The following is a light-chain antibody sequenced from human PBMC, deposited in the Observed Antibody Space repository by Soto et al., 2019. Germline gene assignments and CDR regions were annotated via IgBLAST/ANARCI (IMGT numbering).Light chain of an antibody. CDR1: SSNIGTGT. V-gene: IGLV1-44*01. CDR3: ASWDDSLNGWV. Sequence: QAVVTQPPSTSGAPGQRVSISCSGSSSNIGTGTVNWYQQLPGTAPKLLIYGNTQRPSGVPDRFSGSKSATSAALAISGLQSEDEADYYCASWDDSLNGWVFGGGTKVTVL. J-gene: IGLJ3*02. CDR2: GNT.